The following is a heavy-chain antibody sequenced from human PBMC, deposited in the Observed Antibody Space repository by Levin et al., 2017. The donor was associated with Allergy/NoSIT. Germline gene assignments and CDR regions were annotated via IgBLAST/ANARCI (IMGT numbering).Heavy chain of an antibody. CDR3: TTESYSSGWYGLPDAFDI. V-gene: IGHV3-15*05. D-gene: IGHD6-19*01. CDR1: GFSFTNAW. CDR2: LKSKADGGAA. Sequence: GGSLRLSCAASGFSFTNAWMSWVRHAPGKGLEWIGRLKSKADGGAADYAAPVKGRFTISRDDSQNTLYLEMKSLKIEDTGVYYCTTESYSSGWYGLPDAFDIWGLGTMVIVSS. J-gene: IGHJ3*02.